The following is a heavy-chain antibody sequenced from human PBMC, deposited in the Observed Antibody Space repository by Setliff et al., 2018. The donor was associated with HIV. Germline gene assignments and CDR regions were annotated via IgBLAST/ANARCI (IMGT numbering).Heavy chain of an antibody. CDR2: INTSGGSA. V-gene: IGHV1-46*01. CDR3: ARSQGDSSGWYAGDY. J-gene: IGHJ4*01. D-gene: IGHD6-19*01. CDR1: GYTFTSYP. Sequence: ASVKVSCKASGYTFTSYPMHWVRQAPGQGLEWMGVINTSGGSAGYAEKFRGRVTMTRDTSTSTVYMDRRNPRSEDTAGYYCARSQGDSSGWYAGDYWGHGTLVTVSS.